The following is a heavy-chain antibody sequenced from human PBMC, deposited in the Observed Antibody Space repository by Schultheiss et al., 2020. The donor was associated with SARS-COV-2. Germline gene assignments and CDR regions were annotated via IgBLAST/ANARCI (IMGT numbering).Heavy chain of an antibody. CDR1: GFTFDDYA. CDR3: ARGGYSYGYWYYYYGMDV. D-gene: IGHD5-18*01. J-gene: IGHJ6*02. CDR2: ISGGGGGT. V-gene: IGHV3-23*01. Sequence: GGSLRLSCAASGFTFDDYAMHWVRQAPGKGLEWVSAISGGGGGTYYADSVKGRFTISRDNSKNTLYLQMNSLRSEDTAVYYCARGGYSYGYWYYYYGMDVWGQGTTVTVSS.